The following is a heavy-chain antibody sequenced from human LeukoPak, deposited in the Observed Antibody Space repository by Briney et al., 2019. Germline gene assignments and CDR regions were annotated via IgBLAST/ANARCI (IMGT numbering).Heavy chain of an antibody. Sequence: PSETLSLTCAVYGGSFSGYYWSWIRQPAGKGLEWIGHIYTSGSTNYNPSLKSRVTLSIDMSKNQFSLKLRSVTAADTAVYYCAKTYSSGWYFFDYWGQGILVTVSS. CDR1: GGSFSGYY. D-gene: IGHD6-19*01. CDR3: AKTYSSGWYFFDY. J-gene: IGHJ4*02. CDR2: IYTSGST. V-gene: IGHV4-59*10.